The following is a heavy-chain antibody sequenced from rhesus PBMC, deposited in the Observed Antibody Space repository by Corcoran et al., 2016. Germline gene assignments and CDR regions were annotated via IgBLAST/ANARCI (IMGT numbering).Heavy chain of an antibody. D-gene: IGHD1-44*02. CDR1: GFSLTTSGRG. J-gene: IGHJ4*01. V-gene: IGHV2-174*01. CDR2: IYWDDDK. Sequence: QVTLKESGPALVKPTQTLTLTCTFAGFSLTTSGRGVGWIRQPPGKALGWLALIYWDDDKRYRTDLKSRLTISKDTSKNQVVLTMANMDPGDTATYYCAREPWWELPGGSDYWGQGVLVTVSS. CDR3: AREPWWELPGGSDY.